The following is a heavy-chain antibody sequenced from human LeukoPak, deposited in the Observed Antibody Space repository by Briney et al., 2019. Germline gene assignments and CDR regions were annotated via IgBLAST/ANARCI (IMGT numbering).Heavy chain of an antibody. Sequence: SETLSLTCAVYGGSFSGYYWSWIRQPPGKGLEWIGEINHSGSTNYNPSLKSRVTISVDTSKNQFSLKLSSVTAADTAVYYCARASYGGKGSYWGQGTLVTVSS. CDR1: GGSFSGYY. J-gene: IGHJ4*02. CDR3: ARASYGGKGSY. V-gene: IGHV4-34*01. CDR2: INHSGST. D-gene: IGHD4-23*01.